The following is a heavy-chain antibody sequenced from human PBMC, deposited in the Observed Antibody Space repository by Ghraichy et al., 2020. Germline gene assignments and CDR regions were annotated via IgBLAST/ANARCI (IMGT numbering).Heavy chain of an antibody. Sequence: QTLSLTCAVSGGSIRSGGYSWNWIRQPPGKGLEWIGYIYNSGYTYYNPSLKGRVAISLDRSKNQFSLKLTSVTAADTCVYYCARSTVTSQVNFEYWGQGILVTVSS. V-gene: IGHV4-30-2*01. J-gene: IGHJ4*02. CDR2: IYNSGYT. CDR1: GGSIRSGGYS. D-gene: IGHD4-17*01. CDR3: ARSTVTSQVNFEY.